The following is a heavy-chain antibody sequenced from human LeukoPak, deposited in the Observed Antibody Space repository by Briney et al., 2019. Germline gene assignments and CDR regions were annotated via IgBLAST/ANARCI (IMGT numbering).Heavy chain of an antibody. V-gene: IGHV1-2*02. D-gene: IGHD3-10*01. CDR2: INPNSGGT. CDR1: GYTFTGYY. CDR3: ATRFGGYYYYYGMDV. J-gene: IGHJ6*02. Sequence: GASVKVSCKASGYTFTGYYMHWVRQAPGQGLEWMGWINPNSGGTNYAQKFQGRVTMTRDTSISTAYMELSRLRSDDTAVYYCATRFGGYYYYYGMDVWGQGTTVTVSS.